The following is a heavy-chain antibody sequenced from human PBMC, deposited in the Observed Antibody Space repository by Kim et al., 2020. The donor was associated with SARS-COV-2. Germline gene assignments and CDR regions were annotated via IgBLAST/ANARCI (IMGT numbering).Heavy chain of an antibody. CDR2: IYYSGST. Sequence: SETLSLTCTVSGGSISSYYWSWIRQPPGKGLEWIGYIYYSGSTNYNPSLKSRVTISVDTSKNQFSLKLSSVTAADTAVYYCARWSGYDVAPYYYYGMDVWGQGTTVTVSS. D-gene: IGHD5-12*01. J-gene: IGHJ6*02. V-gene: IGHV4-59*01. CDR3: ARWSGYDVAPYYYYGMDV. CDR1: GGSISSYY.